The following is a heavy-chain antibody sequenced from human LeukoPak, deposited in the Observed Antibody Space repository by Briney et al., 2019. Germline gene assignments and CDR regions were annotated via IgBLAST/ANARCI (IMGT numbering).Heavy chain of an antibody. Sequence: PGGSLRLSCAASGFIFSSYGMHWVRQAPGKGLEWVAVIWYDGSKKYYADSVKGRFIISRDNSRNTLYLQMNSLRVEDTTVYYCARDSIPLAGSYYHHYGLDVWGQGTTVSVSS. J-gene: IGHJ6*02. D-gene: IGHD6-19*01. CDR3: ARDSIPLAGSYYHHYGLDV. V-gene: IGHV3-33*01. CDR1: GFIFSSYG. CDR2: IWYDGSKK.